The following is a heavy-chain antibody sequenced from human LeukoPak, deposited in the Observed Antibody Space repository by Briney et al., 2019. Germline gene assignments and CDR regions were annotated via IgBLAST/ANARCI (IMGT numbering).Heavy chain of an antibody. D-gene: IGHD4-17*01. J-gene: IGHJ3*02. CDR2: IYYSGST. CDR3: ARDGAYGAFDI. Sequence: SETLSLTCTVSGSISSYYWSWIRQPPGKGLEWIGYIYYSGSTNYNPSLKSRVTISVDTSKNQFSLKLSSVTAADTAVYYCARDGAYGAFDIWGQGTMVTVSS. V-gene: IGHV4-59*01. CDR1: GSISSYY.